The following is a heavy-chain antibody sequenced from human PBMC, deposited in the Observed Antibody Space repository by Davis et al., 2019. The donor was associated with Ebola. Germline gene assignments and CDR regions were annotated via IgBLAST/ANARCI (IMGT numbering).Heavy chain of an antibody. J-gene: IGHJ5*02. V-gene: IGHV1-3*01. Sequence: ASVKVSCKASGYTFTSYAMHWVRQAPGQRLEWMGWINAGNGNTKYSQKFQGRVTITRDTSASTAYMELSSLRSEDTAVYYCAREVVLEWLMVGWFDPWGQGTLVTVSS. CDR2: INAGNGNT. CDR1: GYTFTSYA. D-gene: IGHD3-3*01. CDR3: AREVVLEWLMVGWFDP.